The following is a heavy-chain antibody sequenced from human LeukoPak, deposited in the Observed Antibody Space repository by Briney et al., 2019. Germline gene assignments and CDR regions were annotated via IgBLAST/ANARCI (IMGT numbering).Heavy chain of an antibody. CDR2: IYYSGST. D-gene: IGHD2-15*01. V-gene: IGHV4-59*01. CDR1: GGSISSYY. Sequence: SETLSLTCTVSGGSISSYYWSWIRQPPGKGLEWIGYIYYSGSTNYNPSLKSRVTISVDTSKNQFSLKPSSVTAADTAVYYCARSLYCSGGSCNWFDPWGQGTLVTVSS. J-gene: IGHJ5*02. CDR3: ARSLYCSGGSCNWFDP.